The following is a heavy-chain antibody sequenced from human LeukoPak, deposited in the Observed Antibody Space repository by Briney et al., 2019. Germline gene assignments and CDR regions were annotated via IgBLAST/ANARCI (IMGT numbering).Heavy chain of an antibody. D-gene: IGHD3-10*01. CDR3: AREEGSGSYYY. J-gene: IGHJ4*02. CDR1: GGSISSSSYY. CDR2: IYYSGST. Sequence: SETLSLTCTVSGGSISSSSYYWGWIRQPPGKGLEWIGSIYYSGSTYYNPSLKSRVTISVDTSKNQFSLKLSSVTAADTAVYYCAREEGSGSYYYWGQGTLVTVSS. V-gene: IGHV4-39*07.